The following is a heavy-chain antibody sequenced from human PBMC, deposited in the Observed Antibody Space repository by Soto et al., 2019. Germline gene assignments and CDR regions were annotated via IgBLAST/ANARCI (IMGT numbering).Heavy chain of an antibody. CDR1: GFFISSGNY. CDR2: IFHGGNT. D-gene: IGHD2-15*01. Sequence: SETLSLTCAVSGFFISSGNYWGWIRKPPGKGLEWIGSIFHGGNTYYNPSLKSRVTISVDMSKNQFSLKLNSVTAADTAVYYCAGARWYDAFDVWGRGTVVTVSS. CDR3: AGARWYDAFDV. J-gene: IGHJ3*01. V-gene: IGHV4-38-2*01.